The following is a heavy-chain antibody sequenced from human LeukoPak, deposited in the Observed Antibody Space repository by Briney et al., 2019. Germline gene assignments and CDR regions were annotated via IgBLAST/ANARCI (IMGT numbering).Heavy chain of an antibody. D-gene: IGHD4-17*01. V-gene: IGHV4-59*01. Sequence: SETLSLTCTVSGGSISSYYWSWIRQPPGKGLEWIGYIYYSGSTNYNPSLKSRVTIPVDTSKNQFSLKLSSVTAADTAVYYCARDPGYGDYGLDDAFDIWGQGTMVTVSS. CDR3: ARDPGYGDYGLDDAFDI. CDR1: GGSISSYY. J-gene: IGHJ3*02. CDR2: IYYSGST.